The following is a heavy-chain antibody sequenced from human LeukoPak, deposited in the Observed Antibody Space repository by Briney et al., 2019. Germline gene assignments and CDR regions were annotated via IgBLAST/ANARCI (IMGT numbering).Heavy chain of an antibody. CDR3: ARDGGGSPDY. V-gene: IGHV3-64*01. Sequence: GGSLRLSCAASGFTFSNFATNWVRQAPGKGLEYVSAIRDNGGSTYYVNSVKGRFTISRDNSKNTLYLQMGSLRPEDMAVYYCARDGGGSPDYWGQGTLVTVSS. CDR2: IRDNGGST. J-gene: IGHJ4*02. CDR1: GFTFSNFA. D-gene: IGHD2-15*01.